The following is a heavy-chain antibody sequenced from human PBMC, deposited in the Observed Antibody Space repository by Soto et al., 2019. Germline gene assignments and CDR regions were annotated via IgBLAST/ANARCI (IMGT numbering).Heavy chain of an antibody. V-gene: IGHV2-5*01. Sequence: QITLEESGPTLVQPTQTLTLTCTVSGFSLTTSGVAVVWIRQPPGKALEWLAAIYGNDDEHYSTSLRNRLTITKDTSKNQVFLTMTHMDPVDTSTCFCAHRRNTAERCWFDPWGQGTLVTVSS. CDR3: AHRRNTAERCWFDP. J-gene: IGHJ5*02. CDR1: GFSLTTSGVA. D-gene: IGHD6-13*01. CDR2: IYGNDDE.